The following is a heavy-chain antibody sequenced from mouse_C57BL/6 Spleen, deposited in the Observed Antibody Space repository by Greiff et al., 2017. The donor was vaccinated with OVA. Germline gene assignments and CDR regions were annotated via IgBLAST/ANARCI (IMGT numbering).Heavy chain of an antibody. D-gene: IGHD1-1*01. CDR1: GYTFTDHT. CDR3: ARRNDYGSPYFDV. CDR2: IYPRDGST. Sequence: QVQLQQSDAELVKPGASVKISCKVSGYTFTDHTIHWMKQRPEQGLEWIGYIYPRDGSTKYNEKFKGKATLTADKSSSTAYMQLNSLTSEDSAVDFGARRNDYGSPYFDVWGTGTTVTVSS. V-gene: IGHV1-78*01. J-gene: IGHJ1*03.